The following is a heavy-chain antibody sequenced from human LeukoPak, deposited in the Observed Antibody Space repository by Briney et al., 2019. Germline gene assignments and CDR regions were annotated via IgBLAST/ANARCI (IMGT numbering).Heavy chain of an antibody. CDR3: ARVGDFSVAAFDI. D-gene: IGHD3-16*01. CDR1: GFIFSSYS. Sequence: PGGSLRLSCTASGFIFSSYSTHWVRQAPGKGLEFVSAISSNGRSTFYANSVRGRFTISRDSSKNTLYLQMGSLRAEDMAVYYCARVGDFSVAAFDIWGQGTMVTVSS. CDR2: ISSNGRST. J-gene: IGHJ3*02. V-gene: IGHV3-64*01.